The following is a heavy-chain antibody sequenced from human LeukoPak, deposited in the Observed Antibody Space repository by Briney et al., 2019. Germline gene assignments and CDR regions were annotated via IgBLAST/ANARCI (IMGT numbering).Heavy chain of an antibody. D-gene: IGHD6-13*01. V-gene: IGHV3-7*01. Sequence: GGSLRLSCAASGFTFSSYWMSWVRQAPGKWLEWVANIKQDGSEKYYVDSVKGRFTIYRDNAKNSLYLQMNSLRAEDTAVYYCAREQVAAGYYYYYYMDVWGKGTTVTVSS. CDR1: GFTFSSYW. CDR3: AREQVAAGYYYYYYMDV. J-gene: IGHJ6*03. CDR2: IKQDGSEK.